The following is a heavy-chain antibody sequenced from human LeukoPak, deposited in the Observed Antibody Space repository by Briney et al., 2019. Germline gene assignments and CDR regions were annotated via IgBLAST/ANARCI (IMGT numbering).Heavy chain of an antibody. V-gene: IGHV3-7*01. Sequence: GGSLRLSCVASGFTFSSYWMSWVRQAPGKGLEWVANIKQDGSEKYYVDSVKGRFTISRDNAKNSLYLQMNSLRAEDTAVYYCARDLGVAGKGPQGPFFDYWGQGTLVTVSS. CDR2: IKQDGSEK. CDR3: ARDLGVAGKGPQGPFFDY. D-gene: IGHD6-19*01. J-gene: IGHJ4*02. CDR1: GFTFSSYW.